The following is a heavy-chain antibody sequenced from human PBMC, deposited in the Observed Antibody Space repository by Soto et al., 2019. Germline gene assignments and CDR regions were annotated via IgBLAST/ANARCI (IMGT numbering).Heavy chain of an antibody. CDR1: GDSFSTSNYY. J-gene: IGHJ4*02. CDR2: IFYGGGTGVT. V-gene: IGHV4-39*01. D-gene: IGHD4-17*01. Sequence: QLHLQESGPGLVKPSETLSLTCTVSGDSFSTSNYYWGWIRQPPGKGLEWIGNIFYGGGTGVTYYNPSLKGRVILSVATSKNQFARKLRSITAADTAFYFFARRGGGDSLFDSWGQGKLVTVSS. CDR3: ARRGGGDSLFDS.